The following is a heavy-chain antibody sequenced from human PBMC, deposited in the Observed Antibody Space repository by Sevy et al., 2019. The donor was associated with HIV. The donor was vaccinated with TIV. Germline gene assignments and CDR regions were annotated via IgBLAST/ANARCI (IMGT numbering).Heavy chain of an antibody. D-gene: IGHD3-3*01. CDR2: ISYTGST. V-gene: IGHV4-59*01. J-gene: IGHJ6*02. Sequence: SETLSLTCTVSGGSITNDNWIWVRQPPNKGLEWVGYISYTGSTSYNPSLKSRVTISVDTSKNELSLKLTSVTDVDTAIYYCARQAKSLKIFGVVVHYGMDVWGQGTTVTVSS. CDR1: GGSITNDN. CDR3: ARQAKSLKIFGVVVHYGMDV.